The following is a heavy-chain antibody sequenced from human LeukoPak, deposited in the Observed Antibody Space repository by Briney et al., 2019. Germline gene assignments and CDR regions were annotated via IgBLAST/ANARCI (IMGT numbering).Heavy chain of an antibody. CDR1: GYIFTNYA. CDR2: INTNTGNP. D-gene: IGHD3-16*02. V-gene: IGHV7-4-1*02. CDR3: ARAYQRLGQLSLPDY. J-gene: IGHJ4*02. Sequence: ASVKVSCKASGYIFTNYAMNWVRQAPGQGLEWMGWINTNTGNPTYAQGFTGRFVFSLDTSVSTTYLQISSLKTEDTAVYYCARAYQRLGQLSLPDYWGQGTLVTVSS.